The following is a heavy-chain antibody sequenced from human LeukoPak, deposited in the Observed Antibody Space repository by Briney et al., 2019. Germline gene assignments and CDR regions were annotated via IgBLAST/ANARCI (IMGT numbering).Heavy chain of an antibody. Sequence: SETLSLTCTVSGGSISRYYWSWIRQPAGKGLEWIGRIYTSGSTNYNPSLKSRVTMSVDTSKNQFSLKLSSVTAADTAVYYCARERAYGDYGSYAFDIWGQGTMVTVSS. J-gene: IGHJ3*02. CDR1: GGSISRYY. V-gene: IGHV4-4*07. CDR2: IYTSGST. CDR3: ARERAYGDYGSYAFDI. D-gene: IGHD4-17*01.